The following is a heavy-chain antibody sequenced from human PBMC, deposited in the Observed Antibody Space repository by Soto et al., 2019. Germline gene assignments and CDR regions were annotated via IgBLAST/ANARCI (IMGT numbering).Heavy chain of an antibody. Sequence: SYTRSLTCTVSGASISSGCYYLSWIRQHPGKGLEWIGYIYYSGSTYYNPSLKSRVTISVDTSKNQFSLKLSSVTAADTAVYYCARVFVGATGGDAFDIWGQGTMVTVSS. D-gene: IGHD1-26*01. J-gene: IGHJ3*02. V-gene: IGHV4-31*03. CDR3: ARVFVGATGGDAFDI. CDR2: IYYSGST. CDR1: GASISSGCYY.